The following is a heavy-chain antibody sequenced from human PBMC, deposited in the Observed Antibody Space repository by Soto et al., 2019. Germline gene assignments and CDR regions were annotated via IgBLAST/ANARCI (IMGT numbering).Heavy chain of an antibody. CDR3: ARAVGPFDY. D-gene: IGHD3-16*01. Sequence: GGPLRHSCAASGFTFSVYGMHWVRQAPGKGLEWVAVIWNDGSNKYYGDSVKGRFTISRDNYKNTLYLHMNSLRADDTAVYYCARAVGPFDYWGQGTLVTVSS. CDR1: GFTFSVYG. J-gene: IGHJ4*02. V-gene: IGHV3-33*01. CDR2: IWNDGSNK.